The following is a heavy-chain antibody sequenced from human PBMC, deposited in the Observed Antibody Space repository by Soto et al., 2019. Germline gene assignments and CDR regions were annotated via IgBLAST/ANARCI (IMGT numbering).Heavy chain of an antibody. V-gene: IGHV3-33*01. D-gene: IGHD3-10*01. CDR2: IWYDGSNK. CDR1: GFTFSSYG. Sequence: GGSLRLSCAASGFTFSSYGMHWVRQAPGKGLEWVAVIWYDGSNKYYADSVKGRFTISRDNSKNTLYLQMNSLRAEDTAVYYCARGPYGSGSYYNGDYYYGMDVWGQGTTVTVSS. J-gene: IGHJ6*02. CDR3: ARGPYGSGSYYNGDYYYGMDV.